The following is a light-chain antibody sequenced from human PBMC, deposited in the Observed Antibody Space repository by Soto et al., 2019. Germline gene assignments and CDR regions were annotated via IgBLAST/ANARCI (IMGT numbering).Light chain of an antibody. CDR1: KLEDKY. J-gene: IGLJ2*01. V-gene: IGLV3-1*01. Sequence: SYELTQPPSVSVSPGQTASITCSGDKLEDKYACWYQQKPGQSPMMVIYQDRKRPLGIPERFSGSNSGNTATLTISGTQATDEADYYCQAGDNTTVFGGGTQLTVL. CDR2: QDR. CDR3: QAGDNTTV.